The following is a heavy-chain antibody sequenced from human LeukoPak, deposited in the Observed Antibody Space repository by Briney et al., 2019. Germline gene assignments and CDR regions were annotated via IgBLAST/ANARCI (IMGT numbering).Heavy chain of an antibody. Sequence: PGGSLRLSCAASGFILSSFAMTWVRQAPGKGLEWVSSISGSGGSTYHADSVKGRFTVSRDNSKNTLYLQMNSLRVEDTAVYYCARDVSGDYWGQGTLVTVSS. CDR3: ARDVSGDY. D-gene: IGHD5/OR15-5a*01. CDR2: ISGSGGST. J-gene: IGHJ4*02. V-gene: IGHV3-23*01. CDR1: GFILSSFA.